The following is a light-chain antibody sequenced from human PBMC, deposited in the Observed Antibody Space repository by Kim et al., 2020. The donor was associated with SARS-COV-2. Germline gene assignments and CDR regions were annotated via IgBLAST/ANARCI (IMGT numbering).Light chain of an antibody. Sequence: SYELTQPPSVSVSTGQTASITCSGDKLGDKYACWYQQKPGQSPVLVIYQDSKRPSGIPERFSGSNSGNTATLTISGTQAMAEADYYCQAWDSSTGVFGGG. CDR3: QAWDSSTGV. J-gene: IGLJ3*02. CDR2: QDS. CDR1: KLGDKY. V-gene: IGLV3-1*01.